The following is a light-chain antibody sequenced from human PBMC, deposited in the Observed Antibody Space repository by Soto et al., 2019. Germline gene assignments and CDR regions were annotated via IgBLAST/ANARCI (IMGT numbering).Light chain of an antibody. J-gene: IGKJ5*01. CDR1: QSVSSY. V-gene: IGKV3-11*01. CDR2: DSF. Sequence: EIVLTQSAATLSLSPGERATLSCRSSQSVSSYLAWYQQKPGQAPRLLIYDSFNRATVIPARFSGGGSGTDFTLTITNLEPEDFAVYYCQQRSTWAFTFGQGTRLESK. CDR3: QQRSTWAFT.